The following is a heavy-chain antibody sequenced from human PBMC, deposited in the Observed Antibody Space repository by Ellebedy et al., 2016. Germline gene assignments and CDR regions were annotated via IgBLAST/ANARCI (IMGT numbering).Heavy chain of an antibody. V-gene: IGHV3-21*01. CDR2: IVFSGTAT. CDR3: ARDGSEWSRDY. J-gene: IGHJ4*02. D-gene: IGHD3-3*01. CDR1: GFTFNIAG. Sequence: GGSLRLXXAASGFTFNIAGMTWVRQAPGKGLEWVAKIVFSGTATYYGDSVKGRFIISRDNAKNSLFLQMNSLRVEDTAVYYCARDGSEWSRDYWGQGTLVTVSS.